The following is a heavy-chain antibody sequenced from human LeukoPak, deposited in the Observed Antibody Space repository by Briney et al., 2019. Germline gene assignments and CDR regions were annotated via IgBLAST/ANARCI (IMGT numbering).Heavy chain of an antibody. CDR1: RASVSSQLYY. D-gene: IGHD3-3*01. V-gene: IGHV4-39*07. CDR3: ARDQQLVLRPSSHYYYYMDV. J-gene: IGHJ6*03. Sequence: SETLSLTCSVSRASVSSQLYYWGWIRQPPGKGLEWIGSIFYTGKTYHNPSLKSRVTISVDTSKNQFSLKLSSVTAADTAVYYCARDQQLVLRPSSHYYYYMDVWGKGTTVTVSS. CDR2: IFYTGKT.